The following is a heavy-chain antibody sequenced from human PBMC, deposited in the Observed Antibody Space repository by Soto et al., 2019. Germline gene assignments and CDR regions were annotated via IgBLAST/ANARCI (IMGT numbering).Heavy chain of an antibody. CDR1: GFTFSSYA. CDR3: ATIKAIKTYYYDSSGYQAPFGMDV. CDR2: ISYDGSNK. V-gene: IGHV3-30-3*01. J-gene: IGHJ6*02. Sequence: GALRLSCAASGFTFSSYAMHWVRQAPGQGLEWVAVISYDGSNKYYADSVTGRFTISRDNSKNTLYLQMNSLRAEDTAVYYCATIKAIKTYYYDSSGYQAPFGMDVWGQGTTVTVSS. D-gene: IGHD3-22*01.